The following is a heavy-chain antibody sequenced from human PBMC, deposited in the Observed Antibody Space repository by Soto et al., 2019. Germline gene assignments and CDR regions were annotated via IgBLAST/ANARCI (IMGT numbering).Heavy chain of an antibody. D-gene: IGHD3-3*01. CDR1: GVAINSYY. CDR3: ARGQRFSDWFDP. CDR2: IYSSGST. J-gene: IGHJ5*02. Sequence: SETLSLTCTVSGVAINSYYWTWIRQPAGKGLEWIGRIYSSGSTKYNPSLQSRVTMSLDTSKNQFSLRLTSVTAADTAVYYCARGQRFSDWFDPWGQGTLVTVS. V-gene: IGHV4-4*07.